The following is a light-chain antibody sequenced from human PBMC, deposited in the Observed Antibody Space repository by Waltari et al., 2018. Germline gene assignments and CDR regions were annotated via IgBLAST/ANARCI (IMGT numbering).Light chain of an antibody. J-gene: IGKJ2*01. Sequence: DIVMTQSPDSLAVSLGERATINCKSSQSVLYSSNNKNYLAWYQQNPGQPPRLLISWASTRESGVPDRFSGSVSGTDFTLTISSLQAEDVAVYYCHQFYSTPQYTFGQGTKLEIK. V-gene: IGKV4-1*01. CDR3: HQFYSTPQYT. CDR1: QSVLYSSNNKNY. CDR2: WAS.